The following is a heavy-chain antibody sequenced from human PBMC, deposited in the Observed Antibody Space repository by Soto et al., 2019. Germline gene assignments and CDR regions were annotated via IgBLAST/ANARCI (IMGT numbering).Heavy chain of an antibody. CDR2: ISGSGGST. J-gene: IGHJ4*02. Sequence: GGSLRLSCAASGFTFSSYAMSWVRQAPGKGLEWVSAISGSGGSTYYADSVKGRFTISRENSKNTLYLQMNSLRAEDTAVYYCAKGRDVLRYFDWLLEEDYWGQGTLVTVSS. CDR1: GFTFSSYA. CDR3: AKGRDVLRYFDWLLEEDY. D-gene: IGHD3-9*01. V-gene: IGHV3-23*01.